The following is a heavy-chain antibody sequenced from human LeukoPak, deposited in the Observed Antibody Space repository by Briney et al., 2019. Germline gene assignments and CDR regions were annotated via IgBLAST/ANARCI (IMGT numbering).Heavy chain of an antibody. J-gene: IGHJ4*02. CDR2: IYYSGST. V-gene: IGHV4-30-4*01. Sequence: SETLSVTCTVSGGSISSGDYYWSWIRQPPGKGVEWIGYIYYSGSTYYNPSLKSRVTISVDTSKNQFSLKLSSVTAADTAVYYCASGVYYDILTGYPPHYWGQGTLVTVSS. D-gene: IGHD3-9*01. CDR1: GGSISSGDYY. CDR3: ASGVYYDILTGYPPHY.